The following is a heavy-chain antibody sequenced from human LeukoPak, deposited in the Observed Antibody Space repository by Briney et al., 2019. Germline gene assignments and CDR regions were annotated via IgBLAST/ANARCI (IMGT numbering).Heavy chain of an antibody. CDR2: ISSSSSYI. D-gene: IGHD6-19*01. CDR1: GFTFSSYS. J-gene: IGHJ6*03. CDR3: ARDGSWGSGWSDYYMDV. V-gene: IGHV3-21*01. Sequence: GGSLRLSCAASGFTFSSYSMNWVRQAPGKGLEWVSSISSSSSYIYYADSVKGRFTISRDNAKNSLHLQMNSLRAEDTAVYYCARDGSWGSGWSDYYMDVWGKGTTVTVSS.